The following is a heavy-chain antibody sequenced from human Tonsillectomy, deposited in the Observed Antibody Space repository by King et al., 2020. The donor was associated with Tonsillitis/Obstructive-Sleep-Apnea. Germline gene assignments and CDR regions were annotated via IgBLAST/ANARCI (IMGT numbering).Heavy chain of an antibody. CDR3: ARESGGYCSSTSCYSVY. CDR1: GFTFSSYE. Sequence: VQLVESGGGLVQPGGSLRLSCAASGFTFSSYEMNWVRQAPGKGLEWVSYISSSGSTIYYADSVKGRFTISRDNAKNSLYLQMNSLRAKDTAVYYCARESGGYCSSTSCYSVYWGQGTLVTVSS. J-gene: IGHJ4*02. CDR2: ISSSGSTI. V-gene: IGHV3-48*03. D-gene: IGHD2-2*01.